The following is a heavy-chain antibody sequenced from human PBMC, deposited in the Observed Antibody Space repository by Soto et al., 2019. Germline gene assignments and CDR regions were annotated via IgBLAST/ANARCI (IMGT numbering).Heavy chain of an antibody. Sequence: ASVKVSCKVSGYTLTELSMHWVRQAPGKGLEWMGGFDPEDGETIYAQKFRGRVTMTEDTSTDTAYMELSSLRSEDTAVYYCEALPYYYDSSGYYFDYWGQGTLVTVSS. V-gene: IGHV1-24*01. D-gene: IGHD3-22*01. CDR1: GYTLTELS. CDR2: FDPEDGET. CDR3: EALPYYYDSSGYYFDY. J-gene: IGHJ4*02.